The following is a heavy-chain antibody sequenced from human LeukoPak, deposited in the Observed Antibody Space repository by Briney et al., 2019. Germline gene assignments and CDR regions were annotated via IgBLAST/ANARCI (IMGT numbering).Heavy chain of an antibody. V-gene: IGHV3-30*18. CDR3: AKDPDAYYYYGMDV. CDR2: ISYDGSNK. Sequence: GGSLRLSCAASGFTFSSYGMHWVRQAPGKGLEWVTVISYDGSNKYYADSVKGRFTISRDNSKNTLYLQMNSLRAEDTAVYYCAKDPDAYYYYGMDVWGQGITVTVSS. CDR1: GFTFSSYG. J-gene: IGHJ6*02.